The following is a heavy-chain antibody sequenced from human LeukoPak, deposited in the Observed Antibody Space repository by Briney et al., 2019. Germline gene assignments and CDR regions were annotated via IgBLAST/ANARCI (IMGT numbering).Heavy chain of an antibody. CDR3: ATDPEYSGSYGDQTGLFLIY. Sequence: GASVKVSCKVSGYTLTELSMHWVRQAPGKGLEWMGGFDPEDGETIYAQKFQGRVTMTEDTSTDTAYMELSSLRSEDTAVYYCATDPEYSGSYGDQTGLFLIYWGQGTLVTVSS. J-gene: IGHJ4*02. D-gene: IGHD1-26*01. CDR1: GYTLTELS. CDR2: FDPEDGET. V-gene: IGHV1-24*01.